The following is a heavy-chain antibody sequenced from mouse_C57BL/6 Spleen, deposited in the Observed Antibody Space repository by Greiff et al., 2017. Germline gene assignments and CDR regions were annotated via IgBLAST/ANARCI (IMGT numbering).Heavy chain of an antibody. V-gene: IGHV10-3*01. Sequence: EVQLVESGGGLVQPKGSLKLSCAASGFTFNTYAMHWVRQAPGKGLEWVARIRRKSSNYATYSADSVKDRFTISRDDSQSMLYLQMNNLKTEDTAMYYCVRDERVYYGYDGYFDVWGTGTTVTVSS. CDR3: VRDERVYYGYDGYFDV. CDR2: IRRKSSNYAT. CDR1: GFTFNTYA. D-gene: IGHD2-2*01. J-gene: IGHJ1*03.